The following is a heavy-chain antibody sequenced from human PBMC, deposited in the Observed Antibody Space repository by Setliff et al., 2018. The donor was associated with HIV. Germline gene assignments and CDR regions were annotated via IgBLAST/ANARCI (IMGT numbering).Heavy chain of an antibody. CDR1: GASITSHY. D-gene: IGHD4-17*01. Sequence: PSETLSLTCTVSGASITSHYWSWIRQSPGRELEWIGYIYSTGSTNYNPSLQSRVSISMDASKNKFSLKVTSVTSADTAVYYCAKGADFYGDYTFDYWGQGNLVTSPQ. V-gene: IGHV4-59*11. CDR2: IYSTGST. J-gene: IGHJ4*02. CDR3: AKGADFYGDYTFDY.